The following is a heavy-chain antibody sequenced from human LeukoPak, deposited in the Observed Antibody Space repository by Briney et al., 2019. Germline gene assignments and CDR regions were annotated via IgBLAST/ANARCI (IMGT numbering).Heavy chain of an antibody. D-gene: IGHD3-9*01. CDR2: IKQDGSEK. CDR3: ARFVSYYDILTGDGGRLYFDY. CDR1: GFTFSSYW. V-gene: IGHV3-7*01. Sequence: HPGGSLRLSCAASGFTFSSYWMSWVRQAPGKGLEWVANIKQDGSEKYYVDSVKGRFTISRDNAKNSLYLQMNSLRAEDTAVYYCARFVSYYDILTGDGGRLYFDYWGQGTLVTVSS. J-gene: IGHJ4*02.